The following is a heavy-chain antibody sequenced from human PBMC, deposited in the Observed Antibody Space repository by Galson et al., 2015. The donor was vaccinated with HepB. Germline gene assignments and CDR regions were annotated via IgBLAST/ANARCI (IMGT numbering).Heavy chain of an antibody. D-gene: IGHD5-12*01. Sequence: TLSLTCTVSGGSISSGSYYWSWIRQPAGKGLEWIGRIYTSGSTNYNPSLKSRVTMSVDTSKNQFSLKLSSVTAADTAVYYCARVWIRGLYYFDYWGQGTLVTVSS. CDR3: ARVWIRGLYYFDY. CDR1: GGSISSGSYY. J-gene: IGHJ4*02. V-gene: IGHV4-61*02. CDR2: IYTSGST.